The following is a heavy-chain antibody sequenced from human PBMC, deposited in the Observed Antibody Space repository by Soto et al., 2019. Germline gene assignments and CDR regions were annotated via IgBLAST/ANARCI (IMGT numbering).Heavy chain of an antibody. V-gene: IGHV3-23*01. Sequence: GESLKISCAASGFTFSSYAMSWVRQAPGKGLEWVSAISGSGGSTYYADSVKGRFTISRDNSKNTLYLQMNSLRAEDTAVYYCAKSMGLRSRGYSYGLYDYWGQGTLVTVSS. CDR2: ISGSGGST. CDR3: AKSMGLRSRGYSYGLYDY. D-gene: IGHD5-18*01. CDR1: GFTFSSYA. J-gene: IGHJ4*02.